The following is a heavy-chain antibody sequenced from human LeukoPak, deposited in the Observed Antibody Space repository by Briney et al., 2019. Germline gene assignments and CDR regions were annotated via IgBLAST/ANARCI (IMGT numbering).Heavy chain of an antibody. CDR2: IYYSGST. Sequence: SETLSLTCSVSGGSISSRSYYWGWIRQPPGKGLEWIGSIYYSGSTYHNPSLKSRVTISVDTSKNQFSLRLSSVTAADTAVFYCARSFYFDSTGTYWYFDLWGRGTLVTVSS. D-gene: IGHD3-22*01. CDR1: GGSISSRSYY. V-gene: IGHV4-39*01. CDR3: ARSFYFDSTGTYWYFDL. J-gene: IGHJ2*01.